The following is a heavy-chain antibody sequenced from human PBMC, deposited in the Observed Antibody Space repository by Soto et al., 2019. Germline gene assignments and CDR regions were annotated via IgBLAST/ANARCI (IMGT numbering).Heavy chain of an antibody. J-gene: IGHJ6*02. CDR3: ARGDNPLVGVLEWAAPTLLSGGMDV. CDR2: MNPNSGNT. Sequence: QVQLVQSGAEVKKPGASVKVSCKASGYTFTSYDINWVRQATGQGLEWMGWMNPNSGNTGYAQKFQGRVTMTRNTAISTAYMEMSSLRSEDTAVYYCARGDNPLVGVLEWAAPTLLSGGMDVWGQGTTVTVSS. CDR1: GYTFTSYD. V-gene: IGHV1-8*01. D-gene: IGHD3-3*01.